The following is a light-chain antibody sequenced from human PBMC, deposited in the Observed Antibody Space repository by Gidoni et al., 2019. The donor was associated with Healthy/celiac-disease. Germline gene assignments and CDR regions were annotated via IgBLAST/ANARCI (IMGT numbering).Light chain of an antibody. CDR3: QQSYSTPPT. Sequence: DIQMTQSPSSPSASVGDRVTITCRASQRISSYLNWYQQKPGKAPKLLIYAASSLQSGVPSRFSGSGSWTDFTRTISSLQPEDFATYYCQQSYSTPPTFGQGTKLEIK. V-gene: IGKV1-39*01. CDR2: AAS. CDR1: QRISSY. J-gene: IGKJ2*01.